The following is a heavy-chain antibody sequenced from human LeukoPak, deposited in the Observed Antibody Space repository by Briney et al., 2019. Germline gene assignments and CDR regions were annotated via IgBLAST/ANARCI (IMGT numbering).Heavy chain of an antibody. V-gene: IGHV3-74*01. J-gene: IGHJ4*02. D-gene: IGHD6-19*01. CDR2: INSDGSST. CDR3: ARDIAVAGTFVNY. CDR1: GFTFSSYW. Sequence: PGGSLRLSCVASGFTFSSYWMHWVRQAPGKGLVWVSRINSDGSSTSYADSVKGRFTISRDNAKNTLYLQMNSLRAEDTAVYYCARDIAVAGTFVNYWGQGTLVTVST.